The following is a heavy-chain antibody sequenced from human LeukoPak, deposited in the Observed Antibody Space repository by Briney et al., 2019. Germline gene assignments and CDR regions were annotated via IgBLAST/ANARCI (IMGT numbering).Heavy chain of an antibody. CDR2: IYYSGST. J-gene: IGHJ6*03. V-gene: IGHV4-59*01. Sequence: PSETLSLTCTVSGGSISSYYWSWIRQPPGKGLEWIGYIYYSGSTNYNPSLKSRVTISVDTSKNQFSLKLSSVTAADTAVYYCARVIMVRGVIIPNYYYMDVWGKGTTVTISS. CDR3: ARVIMVRGVIIPNYYYMDV. CDR1: GGSISSYY. D-gene: IGHD3-10*01.